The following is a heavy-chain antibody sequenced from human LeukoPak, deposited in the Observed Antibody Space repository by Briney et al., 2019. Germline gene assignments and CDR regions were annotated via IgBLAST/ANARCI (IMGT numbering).Heavy chain of an antibody. CDR2: IYYSGSS. Sequence: PSETLSLPCTVSGGSISSYYWSWIRQPPGKALEWIGYIYYSGSSNYNPSLKSRVSMSVDTSKNQVSLKLSSVTAADTAVYYCARDPSGHFDYWGQGTLVTVSS. CDR3: ARDPSGHFDY. D-gene: IGHD2-15*01. V-gene: IGHV4-59*01. CDR1: GGSISSYY. J-gene: IGHJ4*01.